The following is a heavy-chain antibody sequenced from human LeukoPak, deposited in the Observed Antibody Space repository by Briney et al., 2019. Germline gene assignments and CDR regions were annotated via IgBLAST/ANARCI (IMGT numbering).Heavy chain of an antibody. J-gene: IGHJ5*02. Sequence: SGTLSLTCTVSGGSISSYYWSWIRQPPGKGLEWIGYIYYSGSTNYNPSLKSRVTISVDTSKNQFALKLSSVTAADTAVYYCARYSSSWLNRNWFDPWGQGTLVTVSS. CDR2: IYYSGST. CDR3: ARYSSSWLNRNWFDP. V-gene: IGHV4-59*01. CDR1: GGSISSYY. D-gene: IGHD6-13*01.